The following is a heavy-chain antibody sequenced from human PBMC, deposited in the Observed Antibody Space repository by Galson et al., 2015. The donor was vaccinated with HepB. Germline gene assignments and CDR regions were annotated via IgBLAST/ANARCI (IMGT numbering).Heavy chain of an antibody. J-gene: IGHJ4*02. D-gene: IGHD6-13*01. Sequence: SLRLSCAASGLTFSNYWMHWVRQAPGKGLEWVSRINSDGAYITYADSVKGRFTISRDNAKNTLYLQMNSPRAEDTALYYCARTRGAAAGIFDYWGQGSLVTVSP. V-gene: IGHV3-74*01. CDR1: GLTFSNYW. CDR3: ARTRGAAAGIFDY. CDR2: INSDGAYI.